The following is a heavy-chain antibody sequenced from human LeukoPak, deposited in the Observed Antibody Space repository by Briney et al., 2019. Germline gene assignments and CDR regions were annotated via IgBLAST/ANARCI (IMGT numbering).Heavy chain of an antibody. Sequence: SQTLSLTCAISGDSVSSNTAAWNCVRQSPSRGLEWLGRKYYRSKWYTDYAVYVKSRITINPDTSKNQFSLQLNSVTPEDTAVYYCARERDGYNYVDLWCFDLWGRGTLVTVSS. CDR1: GDSVSSNTAA. J-gene: IGHJ2*01. CDR2: KYYRSKWYT. D-gene: IGHD5-24*01. CDR3: ARERDGYNYVDLWCFDL. V-gene: IGHV6-1*01.